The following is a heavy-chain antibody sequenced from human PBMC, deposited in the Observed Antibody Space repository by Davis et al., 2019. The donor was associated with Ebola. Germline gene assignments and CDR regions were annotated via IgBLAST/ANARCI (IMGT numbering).Heavy chain of an antibody. D-gene: IGHD4-17*01. CDR3: ARVIGSTTGWFDP. CDR2: IYHSGST. CDR1: GGSISSSNW. V-gene: IGHV4-4*02. Sequence: SETLSLTCAVSGGSISSSNWWSWVRQPPGKGLEWIGEIYHSGSTNYNPSLKSRVTISVDTSKNQFSLKLSSVTAADTAVYYCARVIGSTTGWFDPWGQGTLVTVSS. J-gene: IGHJ5*02.